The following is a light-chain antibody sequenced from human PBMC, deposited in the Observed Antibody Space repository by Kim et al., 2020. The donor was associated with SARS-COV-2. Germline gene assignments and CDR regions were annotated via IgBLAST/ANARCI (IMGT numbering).Light chain of an antibody. CDR1: SLRSYY. V-gene: IGLV3-19*01. Sequence: SSELTQDPAVSVALGQTVRITCQGDSLRSYYASWYQQKPGQAPVLVIYGKNNRPSGIPDRFTGSSSGNTASLTITGAQAKDEADYYCNSRDSSGNHAVFGGGTQLTVL. J-gene: IGLJ2*01. CDR3: NSRDSSGNHAV. CDR2: GKN.